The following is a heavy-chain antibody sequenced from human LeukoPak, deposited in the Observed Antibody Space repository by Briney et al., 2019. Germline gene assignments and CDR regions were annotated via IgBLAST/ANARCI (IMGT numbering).Heavy chain of an antibody. CDR3: ARLLPVNAFAI. D-gene: IGHD3-3*01. CDR2: IYPGDSDT. V-gene: IGHV5-51*01. J-gene: IGHJ3*02. Sequence: GGSLKISCKGSGYSFTSYWIGWVRQLPGKGLEWMGIIYPGDSDTRYSPSFQGQVTISADKSISTAYLQWSSLKASDTAVYYCARLLPVNAFAIWGQGTMATVSS. CDR1: GYSFTSYW.